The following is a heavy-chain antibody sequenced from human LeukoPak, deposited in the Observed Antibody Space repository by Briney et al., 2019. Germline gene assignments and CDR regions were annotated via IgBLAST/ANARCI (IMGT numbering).Heavy chain of an antibody. CDR3: ARVPLSVIAAAGTNGHWFDP. D-gene: IGHD6-13*01. Sequence: GGSLRLSCAASGFTFSSYSMNWVRQAPGKGLEWVSSISSSSSYIYYADSVKGRFTISRDNAKNSLYLQMNSLRAEDTAVYYCARVPLSVIAAAGTNGHWFDPWGQGTLVTVSS. V-gene: IGHV3-21*01. CDR2: ISSSSSYI. CDR1: GFTFSSYS. J-gene: IGHJ5*02.